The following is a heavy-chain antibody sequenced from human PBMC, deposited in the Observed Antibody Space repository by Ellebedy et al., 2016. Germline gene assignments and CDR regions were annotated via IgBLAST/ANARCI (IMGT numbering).Heavy chain of an antibody. Sequence: GESLKISXKGSGYTFGSYWINWVRQMPGKGLEWMGRIDPGDSSTNYSPSFEGQVSFSVDKCISTAYLQWDRVKASDTALYYCAKQHGDYAGWFDSWGQGTVVTVSS. J-gene: IGHJ5*01. V-gene: IGHV5-10-1*04. D-gene: IGHD4-17*01. CDR2: IDPGDSST. CDR3: AKQHGDYAGWFDS. CDR1: GYTFGSYW.